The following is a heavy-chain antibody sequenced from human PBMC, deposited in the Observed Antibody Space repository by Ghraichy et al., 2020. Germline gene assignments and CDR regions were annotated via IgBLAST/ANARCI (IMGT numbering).Heavy chain of an antibody. CDR2: IRSKAYGGTT. CDR3: TRESLTPWYSSGWYFEYLSDY. CDR1: GFTFGDYA. D-gene: IGHD6-19*01. Sequence: GGSLRLSCTASGFTFGDYAMSWVRQAPGKGLEWVGFIRSKAYGGTTEYAASVKGRFTISRDDSKSIAYLQMNSLKTEDTAVYYCTRESLTPWYSSGWYFEYLSDYWGQGTLSPSPQ. V-gene: IGHV3-49*04. J-gene: IGHJ4*02.